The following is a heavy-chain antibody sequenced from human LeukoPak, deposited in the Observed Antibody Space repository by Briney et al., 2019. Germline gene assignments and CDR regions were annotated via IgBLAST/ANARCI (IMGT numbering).Heavy chain of an antibody. CDR2: IKQDGSER. J-gene: IGHJ5*02. Sequence: GGSLRLSCVASGFTFSNYWMNWVRQAPGKGLEWVANIKQDGSERYYVGSVKGRFTISRDIANNSLYLQMNSLRAEDTAVYYCARGYFCGSGSNWFDPWGQGTLVTVSS. CDR1: GFTFSNYW. V-gene: IGHV3-7*01. D-gene: IGHD3-10*01. CDR3: ARGYFCGSGSNWFDP.